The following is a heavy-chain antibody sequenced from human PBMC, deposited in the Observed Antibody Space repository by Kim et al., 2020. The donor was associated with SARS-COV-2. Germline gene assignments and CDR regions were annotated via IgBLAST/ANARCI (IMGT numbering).Heavy chain of an antibody. J-gene: IGHJ6*02. CDR3: AREEVVGNYYYGMDV. CDR1: GYTFTGYY. Sequence: ASVKVSCKASGYTFTGYYMHWVRQAPGQGLEWMGWINPNSGGTNYAQKFQGWVTMTRDTSISTAYMELSRLRSDDTAVYYCAREEVVGNYYYGMDVWGQGTTVTVSS. D-gene: IGHD1-26*01. V-gene: IGHV1-2*04. CDR2: INPNSGGT.